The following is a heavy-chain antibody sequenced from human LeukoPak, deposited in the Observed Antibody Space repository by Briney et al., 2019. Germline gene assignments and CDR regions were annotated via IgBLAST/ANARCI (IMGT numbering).Heavy chain of an antibody. CDR1: GGSFSGYY. CDR3: ARARGTVTIYY. V-gene: IGHV4-34*01. CDR2: INHSGST. Sequence: SETLSLTCAVYGGSFSGYYWSWIRQPPGKGLEWIGEINHSGSTNYNPSLKSRVTVSVDTSKNQFSLKLTSVTAADTAVYYCARARGTVTIYYWGQGTLVTVSP. D-gene: IGHD4-11*01. J-gene: IGHJ4*02.